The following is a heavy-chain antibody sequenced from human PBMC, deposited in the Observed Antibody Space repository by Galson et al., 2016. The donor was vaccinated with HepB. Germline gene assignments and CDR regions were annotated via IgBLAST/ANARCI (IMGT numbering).Heavy chain of an antibody. CDR3: ARFPSDCGDGCFSGYLQH. Sequence: SLRLSCAASGFGLGDYHMSWIRQTPGKGLEWVSYISHSGKTIFYADSVKGRFAISRENAKNSLSLQMNSLRDEETAFYYCARFPSDCGDGCFSGYLQHWGQGTLVIVSS. J-gene: IGHJ1*01. D-gene: IGHD2-21*02. V-gene: IGHV3-11*01. CDR2: ISHSGKTI. CDR1: GFGLGDYH.